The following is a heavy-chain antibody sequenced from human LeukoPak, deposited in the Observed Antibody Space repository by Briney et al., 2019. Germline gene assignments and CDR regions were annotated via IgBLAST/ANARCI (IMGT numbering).Heavy chain of an antibody. CDR3: ARVASSSWDSEFDY. V-gene: IGHV3-74*01. CDR2: INSDGSST. Sequence: GSLRLSCAASGFTFSSYWMHWVRQAPGKGLVWVSRINSDGSSTSYADSVKGRFTISRDNAKNTLYLQMNSLRAEDTAVHYCARVASSSWDSEFDYWGQGTLVTVSS. CDR1: GFTFSSYW. J-gene: IGHJ4*02. D-gene: IGHD6-13*01.